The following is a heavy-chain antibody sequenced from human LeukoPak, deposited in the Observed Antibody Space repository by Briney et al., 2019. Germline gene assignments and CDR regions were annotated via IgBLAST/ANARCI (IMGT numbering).Heavy chain of an antibody. CDR2: GYYSGIT. D-gene: IGHD6-19*01. J-gene: IGHJ4*02. CDR1: GGSITTTGYY. CDR3: ARYTSGWSFGY. V-gene: IGHV4-39*07. Sequence: SETLSLTCSVSGGSITTTGYYWVWIRQPPGKGLEWIGSGYYSGITYYNPSLKSRVTISVDTSKTQFSLKVSSVTAADTAVYYCARYTSGWSFGYWGQGTLVTVSS.